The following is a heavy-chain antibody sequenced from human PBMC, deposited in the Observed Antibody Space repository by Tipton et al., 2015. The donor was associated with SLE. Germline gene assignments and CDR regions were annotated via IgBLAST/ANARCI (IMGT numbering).Heavy chain of an antibody. D-gene: IGHD2/OR15-2a*01. CDR2: IYYSGST. V-gene: IGHV4-39*07. Sequence: TLSLTCTASGGSISSSSYYWGWIRQPPGKGLEWIGSIYYSGSTYYNPSLKSRVTISVDTSKNQFSLKLSSVTAADTAVYYCARVRNYFDLWGRGTLVTVSS. CDR3: ARVRNYFDL. CDR1: GGSISSSSYY. J-gene: IGHJ2*01.